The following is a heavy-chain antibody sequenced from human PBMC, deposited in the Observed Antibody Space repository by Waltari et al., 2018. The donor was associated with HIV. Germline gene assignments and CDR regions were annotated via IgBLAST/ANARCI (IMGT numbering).Heavy chain of an antibody. CDR2: IYTSGST. V-gene: IGHV4-61*02. CDR1: GGSISSGSYY. CDR3: ARTYCSSTSCYGGANWFDP. Sequence: QVQLQESGPGLVKPSQTLSLTCTVSGGSISSGSYYWSWIRQPAGKGLEWIGRIYTSGSTTYNPSLKGRVTISVDTSKNQFSLKLSSVTAADTAVYYCARTYCSSTSCYGGANWFDPWGQGTLVTVSS. J-gene: IGHJ5*02. D-gene: IGHD2-2*01.